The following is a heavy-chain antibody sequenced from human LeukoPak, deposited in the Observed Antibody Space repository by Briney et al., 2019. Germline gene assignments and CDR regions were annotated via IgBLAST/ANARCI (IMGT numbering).Heavy chain of an antibody. D-gene: IGHD2-15*01. CDR2: IIPIFGTA. CDR3: ARGLRFSPSSFIY. V-gene: IGHV1-69*06. J-gene: IGHJ4*02. Sequence: SVKVCCKAAGGTFSSYAISWVRQAAGQGLEWMGGIIPIFGTANYAQKFQGRVTITADKSTSTAYMELSRLRSEDTAVYYCARGLRFSPSSFIYWGQGTLVTVSS. CDR1: GGTFSSYA.